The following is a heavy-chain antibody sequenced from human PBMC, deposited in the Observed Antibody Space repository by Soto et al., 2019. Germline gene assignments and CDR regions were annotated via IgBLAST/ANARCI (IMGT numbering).Heavy chain of an antibody. CDR1: GGTLSSYA. CDR2: IIPIFGTA. J-gene: IGHJ6*02. Sequence: QVQLVQSGAEVKKPGSSVKVSCKASGGTLSSYAISWVRQAPGQGLEWMGGIIPIFGTANYAQKFQGRVTITADESTSTAYMERSSLRSEDTAVYYCAREGCISTSCKTYYYYGMDVWGQGTTVTVSS. D-gene: IGHD2-2*01. V-gene: IGHV1-69*12. CDR3: AREGCISTSCKTYYYYGMDV.